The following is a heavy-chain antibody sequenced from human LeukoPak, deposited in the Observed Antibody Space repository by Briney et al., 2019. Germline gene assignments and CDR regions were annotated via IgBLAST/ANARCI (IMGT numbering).Heavy chain of an antibody. CDR1: GYSISSGYY. J-gene: IGHJ5*02. CDR2: IYHSGST. CDR3: ARGGYDSSGYGWPEYWFDP. Sequence: SETLSLTCAVSGYSISSGYYWGWIRQPPGKGLEWIGSIYHSGSTYYNPSLKSRVTISVDTSKNQFSLKLSSVTAADTAVYYCARGGYDSSGYGWPEYWFDPWGQGTLVTVSS. V-gene: IGHV4-38-2*01. D-gene: IGHD3-22*01.